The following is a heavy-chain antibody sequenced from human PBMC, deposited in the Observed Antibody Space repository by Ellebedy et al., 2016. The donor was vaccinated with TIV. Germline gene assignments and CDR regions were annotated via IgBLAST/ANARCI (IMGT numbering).Heavy chain of an antibody. CDR2: IIHSGST. CDR3: ARGHLTNVAADGKGYNRFDP. J-gene: IGHJ5*02. V-gene: IGHV4-34*01. CDR1: GGSFSGYF. D-gene: IGHD6-13*01. Sequence: MPSETLSLTCAVHGGSFSGYFWNWIRQPPGKGLEWIGEIIHSGSTNYNPSLKSRVTVSLDTSKNQFSLRLSSVTAADTAVYYCARGHLTNVAADGKGYNRFDPWGQGALVTVSS.